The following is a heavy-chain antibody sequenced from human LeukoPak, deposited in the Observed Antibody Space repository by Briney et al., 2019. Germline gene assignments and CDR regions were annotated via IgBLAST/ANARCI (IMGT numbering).Heavy chain of an antibody. CDR1: GFTFSDYE. Sequence: GGSLRLSCAASGFTFSDYEMNWVRQAPGKGLEWVSYISSSGTTIYYADSVKGRFTISRDNAKNSLYLQMNSLRVEDTAVYYCARATAVAVYGPEYFDYWGQGTLVTVSS. D-gene: IGHD3-10*01. CDR3: ARATAVAVYGPEYFDY. V-gene: IGHV3-48*03. CDR2: ISSSGTTI. J-gene: IGHJ4*02.